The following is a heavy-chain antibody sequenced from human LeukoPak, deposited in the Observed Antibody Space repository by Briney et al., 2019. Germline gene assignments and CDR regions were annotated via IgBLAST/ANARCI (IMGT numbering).Heavy chain of an antibody. CDR3: ARRGLDFWSGYYLPFDY. CDR2: IYYSGST. CDR1: GGSISSGDYY. V-gene: IGHV4-30-4*01. J-gene: IGHJ4*02. Sequence: PSETLSLTCTVSGGSISSGDYYWSWIRQPPGKGLEWIGYIYYSGSTYYNPSLKSRVTIPVDTSKNQFSLKLSSVTAADTAVYYCARRGLDFWSGYYLPFDYWGQGTLVTVSS. D-gene: IGHD3-3*01.